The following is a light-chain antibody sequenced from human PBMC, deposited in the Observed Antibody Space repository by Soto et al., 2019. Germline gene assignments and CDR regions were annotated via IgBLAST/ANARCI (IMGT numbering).Light chain of an antibody. CDR3: QQYGSSIT. Sequence: IVVTQSANTLSLSPGESATLSCRAGQWFXRSYLAWDEQKPGQAPGPLIDGTSSRATGIPDRFSGSGSGTDFTLTISRLEPEDFAMFYCQQYGSSITVGQGTKVEI. V-gene: IGKV3-20*01. CDR2: GTS. J-gene: IGKJ1*01. CDR1: QWFXRSY.